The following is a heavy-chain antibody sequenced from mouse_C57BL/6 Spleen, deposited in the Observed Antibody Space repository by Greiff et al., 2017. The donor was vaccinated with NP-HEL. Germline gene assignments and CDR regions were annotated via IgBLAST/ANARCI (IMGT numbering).Heavy chain of an antibody. CDR1: GYTFTSYG. CDR2: IYPRSGNT. CDR3: AIYYDYDRAFDY. D-gene: IGHD2-4*01. J-gene: IGHJ2*01. Sequence: QVQLQQTGAELARPGASVKLSCKASGYTFTSYGISWVKQRTGQGLEWIGEIYPRSGNTYYNEKFKGKATLTADKSSSTAYMELRSLTSEDSAVYFCAIYYDYDRAFDYWGQGTTLTVSS. V-gene: IGHV1-81*01.